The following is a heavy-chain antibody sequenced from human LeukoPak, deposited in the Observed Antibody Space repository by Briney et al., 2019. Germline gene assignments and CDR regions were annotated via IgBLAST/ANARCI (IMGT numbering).Heavy chain of an antibody. CDR1: GFTFSSYG. CDR3: AKTYYDFWSGYYDY. Sequence: GGSLRLSCAASGFTFSSYGMHWVRQAPGKGLEWVAVISYDGSNKYYADSVKGRFTISRDNSKNTLYLQMNSLRAEDTAVYYCAKTYYDFWSGYYDYWGQGTLVTVSS. CDR2: ISYDGSNK. V-gene: IGHV3-30*18. D-gene: IGHD3-3*01. J-gene: IGHJ4*02.